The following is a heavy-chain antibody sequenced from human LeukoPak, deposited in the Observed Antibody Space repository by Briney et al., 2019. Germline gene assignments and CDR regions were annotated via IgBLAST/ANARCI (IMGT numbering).Heavy chain of an antibody. Sequence: ASVKVSCKASGYTFTGYYMHWVRQAPGQGLEWMGWINPNSGGTNYAQKFQGRVTMTRDTSISTAYMELSRLRSDDTAVYYCARGFRIAAAGTLSYYYYYMDVWGKGTTVTVSS. CDR2: INPNSGGT. V-gene: IGHV1-2*02. CDR1: GYTFTGYY. CDR3: ARGFRIAAAGTLSYYYYYMDV. J-gene: IGHJ6*03. D-gene: IGHD6-13*01.